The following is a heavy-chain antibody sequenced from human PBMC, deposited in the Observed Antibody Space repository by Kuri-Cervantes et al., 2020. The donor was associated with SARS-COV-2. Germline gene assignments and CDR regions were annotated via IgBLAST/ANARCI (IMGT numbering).Heavy chain of an antibody. CDR3: AKDDYSGSYNFDY. D-gene: IGHD1-26*01. CDR1: GFTFSSYA. CDR2: ISGSGGST. Sequence: GESLKISCAASGFTFSSYAMSWVRQAPGKGLEWVSAISGSGGSTYYADSVKGRFTISRDNSKNTLYLQMNSPRAEDTAVYYCAKDDYSGSYNFDYWGQGTLVTVSS. V-gene: IGHV3-23*01. J-gene: IGHJ4*02.